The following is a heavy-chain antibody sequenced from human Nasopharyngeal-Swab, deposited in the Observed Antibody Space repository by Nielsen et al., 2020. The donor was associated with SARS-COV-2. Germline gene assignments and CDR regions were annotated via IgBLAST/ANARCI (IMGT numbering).Heavy chain of an antibody. CDR1: GFTFSSYA. J-gene: IGHJ6*03. D-gene: IGHD6-13*01. V-gene: IGHV3-23*01. CDR3: AKDRQYSSSDDYYYYYMDV. CDR2: ISGSGGST. Sequence: GGSLRLPCAASGFTFSSYAMSWVRQAPGKGLEWVSAISGSGGSTYYADSVKGRFTISRDNSKNTLYLQMNSLRAEDTAVYYCAKDRQYSSSDDYYYYYMDVWGKGTTVTVSS.